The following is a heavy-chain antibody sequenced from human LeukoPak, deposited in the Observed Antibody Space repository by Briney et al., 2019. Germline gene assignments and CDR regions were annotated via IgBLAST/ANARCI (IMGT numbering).Heavy chain of an antibody. CDR3: ASFIVVVPAAIVDWFDY. CDR1: GYTFTGYY. CDR2: INPNSGGT. Sequence: APVKVSCKASGYTFTGYYMHWVRQAPGQGLEWMGWINPNSGGTNYAQKFQGRVTMTRDTSISTAYMELSRLRSDDTAVYYCASFIVVVPAAIVDWFDYWGQGTLVTVSS. J-gene: IGHJ4*02. V-gene: IGHV1-2*02. D-gene: IGHD2-2*01.